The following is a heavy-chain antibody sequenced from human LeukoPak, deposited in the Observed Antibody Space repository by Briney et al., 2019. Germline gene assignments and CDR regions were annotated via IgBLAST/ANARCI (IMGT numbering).Heavy chain of an antibody. V-gene: IGHV4-59*08. CDR2: MHYSGST. Sequence: PSETLSLPCTVSGGSISEYHWSWIRQSPGKGLEGIGHMHYSGSTNYNSPLESRVTISMDTSKRQISLKLSSVTAADTAVYYCARVTCGGDCRAHYYYYYMDVWGKGTTVTISS. CDR3: ARVTCGGDCRAHYYYYYMDV. J-gene: IGHJ6*03. D-gene: IGHD2-21*02. CDR1: GGSISEYH.